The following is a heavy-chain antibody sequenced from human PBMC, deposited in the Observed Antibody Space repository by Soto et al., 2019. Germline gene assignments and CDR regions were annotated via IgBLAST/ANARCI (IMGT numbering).Heavy chain of an antibody. V-gene: IGHV3-15*07. J-gene: IGHJ4*02. CDR2: IRSQTDGGTT. CDR1: GLTFSDAW. D-gene: IGHD7-27*01. CDR3: ATAPGYWGLAPLDY. Sequence: GGPLRLSCAASGLTFSDAWRGWLRQVQGKGLEWVARIRSQTDGGTTDYTAPVNGRFTISRDDSKNTLYLQMNNLKTEDTAIYYCATAPGYWGLAPLDYWGQGTLVTVSS.